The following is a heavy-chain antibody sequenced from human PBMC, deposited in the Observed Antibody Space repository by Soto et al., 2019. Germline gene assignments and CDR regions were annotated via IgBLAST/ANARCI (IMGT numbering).Heavy chain of an antibody. CDR2: INHSGST. J-gene: IGHJ4*02. CDR1: GGSFSGYY. CDR3: ARSYSAATAVDY. D-gene: IGHD2-2*01. Sequence: QVQLQQWGAGLLKPSETLSLTCAVYGGSFSGYYWSWIRQPPGKGLEWIGEINHSGSTNYNPSLKSRVTISVDTSKNQFSLKLSSVTAADTAVYYCARSYSAATAVDYWGQGTLVTVSS. V-gene: IGHV4-34*01.